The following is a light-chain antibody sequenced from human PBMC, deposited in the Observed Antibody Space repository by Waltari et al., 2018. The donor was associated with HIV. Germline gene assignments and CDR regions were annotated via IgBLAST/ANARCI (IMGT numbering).Light chain of an antibody. Sequence: QSALTQPASVSGSPGQSIIISCTGTSSDIGTYNHVSWYQQHPGQVPKLIIREDNKRPSDTSSRFSGSKSGDTAFLTIPGLQAEDEADYYCCSYTTSNTLVFGGGTKLTVL. CDR2: EDN. V-gene: IGLV2-14*01. CDR1: SSDIGTYNH. CDR3: CSYTTSNTLV. J-gene: IGLJ2*01.